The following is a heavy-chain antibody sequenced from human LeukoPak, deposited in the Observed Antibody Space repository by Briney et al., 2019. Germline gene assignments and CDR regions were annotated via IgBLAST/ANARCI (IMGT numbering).Heavy chain of an antibody. CDR1: GFTFSSYW. CDR3: ARSLYYDFWSGYYTEYYYYYYMDV. CDR2: IKQDGSEK. Sequence: GGSLRLSCAASGFTFSSYWMSWVRQAPGKGLEWVANIKQDGSEKYYVDSVKGRFTISRDNAKNSLYLQMNSLRAEDTAVYYCARSLYYDFWSGYYTEYYYYYYMDVWGKGTTVTVSS. J-gene: IGHJ6*03. D-gene: IGHD3-3*01. V-gene: IGHV3-7*01.